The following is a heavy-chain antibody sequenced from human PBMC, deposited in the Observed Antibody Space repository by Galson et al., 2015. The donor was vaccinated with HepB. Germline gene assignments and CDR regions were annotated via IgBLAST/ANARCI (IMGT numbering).Heavy chain of an antibody. D-gene: IGHD3-9*01. CDR1: GFSFSTYA. CDR2: ISNDGNNR. Sequence: SLRLSCAASGFSFSTYAMHWVRQAPGKGLEWVAVISNDGNNRYYADSVKGRFTISRDNSKNTLYLQMNSLRAEDTAVYYCASQLTVWGQGTLVTVSS. J-gene: IGHJ4*02. V-gene: IGHV3-30-3*01. CDR3: ASQLTV.